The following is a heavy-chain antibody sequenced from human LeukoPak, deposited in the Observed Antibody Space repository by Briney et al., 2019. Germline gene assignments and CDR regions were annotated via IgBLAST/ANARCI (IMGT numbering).Heavy chain of an antibody. J-gene: IGHJ4*02. CDR1: GSTFSSYA. CDR3: ARSSRCGGDCYFDY. V-gene: IGHV1-69*05. CDR2: IIPIFGTA. Sequence: SVKVSCKASGSTFSSYAISWVRQAPGQGLEWMGGIIPIFGTANYAQKFQGRVTITTDESTSTAYMELSSLRSEDTAVYYCARSSRCGGDCYFDYWGQGTLVTVSS. D-gene: IGHD2-21*02.